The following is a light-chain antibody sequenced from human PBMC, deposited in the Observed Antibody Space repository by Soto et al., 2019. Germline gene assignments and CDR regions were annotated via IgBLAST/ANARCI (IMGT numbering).Light chain of an antibody. CDR3: QQYGSSPII. J-gene: IGKJ5*01. CDR1: QSVSSSY. Sequence: EIVLTQSPGTLSLSPGERATLSCRASQSVSSSYLAWYQQKPGQAPRLLIYGASSRATGIPDRFSGSGSGTDFTLTISRLEPEDFAVYYCQQYGSSPIIFGQGTRLEI. V-gene: IGKV3-20*01. CDR2: GAS.